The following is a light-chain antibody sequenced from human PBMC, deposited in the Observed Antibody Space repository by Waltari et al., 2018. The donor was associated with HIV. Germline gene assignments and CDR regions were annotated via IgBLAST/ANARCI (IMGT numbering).Light chain of an antibody. CDR3: QQYGTSPYT. Sequence: EIVLTQSPGTLSLSPGERATLSCRASQSVSNSHLAWYQQTPGLPPRLLIYGASSRATGTPDRVGGSGSGTDFTLTLSRLEPEDFAVYYCQQYGTSPYTFGQGTKLEIK. CDR2: GAS. V-gene: IGKV3-20*01. CDR1: QSVSNSH. J-gene: IGKJ2*01.